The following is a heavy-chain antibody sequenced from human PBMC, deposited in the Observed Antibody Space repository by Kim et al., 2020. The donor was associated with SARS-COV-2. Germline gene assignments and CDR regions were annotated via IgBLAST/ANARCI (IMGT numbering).Heavy chain of an antibody. CDR2: IYPGDSDT. Sequence: GESLKISCKGSGYSFTSYWIGWVRQMPGKGLEWMGIIYPGDSDTRYSPSFQGQVTISADKSISTAYLQWSSLKASDTAMYYCARHLFAGRYYGSGSYPGVAGAFDYWGQGTLVTVSS. J-gene: IGHJ4*02. CDR3: ARHLFAGRYYGSGSYPGVAGAFDY. CDR1: GYSFTSYW. V-gene: IGHV5-51*01. D-gene: IGHD3-10*01.